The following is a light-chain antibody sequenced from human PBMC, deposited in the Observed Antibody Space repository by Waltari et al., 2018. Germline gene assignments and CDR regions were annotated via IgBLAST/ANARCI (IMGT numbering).Light chain of an antibody. CDR1: DPNIGARYD. Sequence: HSILTQPPSVSGAPGQTVTISCTGNDPNIGARYDVHWYQQVPGSAPKVLTYAHRNRPSGVPDRFSGSTSGTSASLAITGLQADDEADYYCQSYDSSLSATVFGGGTRLTVL. CDR2: AHR. CDR3: QSYDSSLSATV. V-gene: IGLV1-40*01. J-gene: IGLJ3*02.